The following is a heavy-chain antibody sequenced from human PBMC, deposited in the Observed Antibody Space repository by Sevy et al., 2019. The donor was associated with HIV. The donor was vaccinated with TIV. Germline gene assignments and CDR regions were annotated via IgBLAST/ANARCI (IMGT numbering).Heavy chain of an antibody. V-gene: IGHV3-23*01. J-gene: IGHJ4*02. Sequence: GGSLRLSCAASGFTFSSNDMSWVRQAPGKGLEWVSSISSGGDYTFYADSVKGRFTGSRDNSKNTLFLQMNSLRAEDTAVYYCAKYDFWSGSERPNFDYWGQGTLVTVSS. CDR1: GFTFSSND. CDR2: ISSGGDYT. D-gene: IGHD3-3*01. CDR3: AKYDFWSGSERPNFDY.